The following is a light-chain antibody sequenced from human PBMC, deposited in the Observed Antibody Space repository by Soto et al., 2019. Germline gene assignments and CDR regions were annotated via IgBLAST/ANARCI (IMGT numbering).Light chain of an antibody. CDR1: QSVSSNY. CDR3: QQFQSSLRT. CDR2: DAS. Sequence: EIVLTQSPGTLSLSPGERATLSCRASQSVSSNYLAWYQQKPGQAPRLLMYDASSRATGIPDRISGSGSGTDFTLTISGLEPEDFAMYYCQQFQSSLRTFGQGTKVDI. V-gene: IGKV3-20*01. J-gene: IGKJ1*01.